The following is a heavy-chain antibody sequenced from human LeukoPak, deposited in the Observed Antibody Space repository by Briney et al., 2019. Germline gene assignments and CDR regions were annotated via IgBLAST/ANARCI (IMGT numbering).Heavy chain of an antibody. V-gene: IGHV4-59*08. CDR1: GGSLSSYY. CDR3: ARHNYDDYVFDI. J-gene: IGHJ3*02. CDR2: INYSGSA. D-gene: IGHD4-17*01. Sequence: PSETLSLTCTVSGGSLSSYYFSWIRQSPGKGLEWIAYINYSGSASYNPSLKNRVTMSVDTSKQFSLSLSSVTAADTAVYYCARHNYDDYVFDIWGQGTKVTVSS.